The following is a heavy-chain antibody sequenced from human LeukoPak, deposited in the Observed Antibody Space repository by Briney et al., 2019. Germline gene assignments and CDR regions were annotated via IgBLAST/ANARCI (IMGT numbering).Heavy chain of an antibody. CDR1: GIAFRDYY. D-gene: IGHD3-22*01. CDR3: ARGESYYYDSSGSSFQD. V-gene: IGHV3-11*01. J-gene: IGHJ1*01. Sequence: GGSLRLSCTAPGIAFRDYYMSWIRQAPGKGLEWVSYISSSSSTIYYADSVQGRFTISRDNAKNSLYLQMNNLRAEDTAVYYCARGESYYYDSSGSSFQDWGQGPLVTVSS. CDR2: ISSSSSTI.